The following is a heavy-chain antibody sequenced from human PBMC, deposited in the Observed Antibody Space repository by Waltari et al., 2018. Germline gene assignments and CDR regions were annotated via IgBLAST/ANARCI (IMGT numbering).Heavy chain of an antibody. Sequence: QLVESGGDLGQPGGALRLSCAASGFSFGDYWMPWVRRVPGKGVVGVSRIKVDGGHTTYADFADGRFISSRAKTMHTFSLLTTRPRLEDTRVYYGARVRRGDSNGFSIDAWGRGTLVTVSA. V-gene: IGHV3-74*03. CDR2: IKVDGGHT. CDR1: GFSFGDYW. CDR3: ARVRRGDSNGFSIDA. D-gene: IGHD5-18*01. J-gene: IGHJ5*02.